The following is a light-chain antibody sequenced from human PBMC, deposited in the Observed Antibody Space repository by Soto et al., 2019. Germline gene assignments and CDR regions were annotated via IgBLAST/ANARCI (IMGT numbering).Light chain of an antibody. CDR1: QSVSRNY. J-gene: IGKJ4*01. CDR2: GAS. Sequence: EIVFTQSPGTLSLSPGERGTLSCRASQSVSRNYVAWYQQKPGQSPRLLIYGASNRASGIPDRFSGSASGADFTLSIARLEPEDFEMYYCQQYGSTPLTFGGGTKVDIK. CDR3: QQYGSTPLT. V-gene: IGKV3-20*01.